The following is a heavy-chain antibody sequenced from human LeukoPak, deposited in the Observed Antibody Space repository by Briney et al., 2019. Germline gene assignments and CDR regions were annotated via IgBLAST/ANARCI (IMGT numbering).Heavy chain of an antibody. CDR1: GGSISSGGYS. CDR3: ARVYDYGDGRLIDY. CDR2: IYHSGST. D-gene: IGHD4-17*01. J-gene: IGHJ4*02. Sequence: PSETLSLTCAASGGSISSGGYSWSWIRQPPGKGLEWIGYIYHSGSTYYNPSLKSRVTISVDRSKNQFSLKLSSVTAADTAVYYCARVYDYGDGRLIDYWGQGTLVTVSS. V-gene: IGHV4-30-2*01.